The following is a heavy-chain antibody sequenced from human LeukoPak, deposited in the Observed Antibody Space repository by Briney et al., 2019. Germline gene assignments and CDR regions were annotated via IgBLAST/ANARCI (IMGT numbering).Heavy chain of an antibody. CDR2: ISSSSTI. CDR3: ARGPPRMATISPFDY. V-gene: IGHV3-48*01. Sequence: GGSLRLSCAASGFTFSSYSMNWVRQAPGKGLEWVSYISSSSTIYYADSVKGRFTISRDNAKNSLYLQMNSLRAEDTAVYYCARGPPRMATISPFDYWGQGTLVTVSS. J-gene: IGHJ4*02. CDR1: GFTFSSYS. D-gene: IGHD5-12*01.